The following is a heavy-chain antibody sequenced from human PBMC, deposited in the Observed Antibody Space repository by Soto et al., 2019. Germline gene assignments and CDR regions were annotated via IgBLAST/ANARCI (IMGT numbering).Heavy chain of an antibody. Sequence: SETLSLTCTVSGGSVSSESHYWSWIRQHPGKGLEWIGYIYYSGSTYYNPSLKSRVTISVDTSKNQFSLKLSSVTAADTAVYYCSSLRGGYTPYYFDYWGQGTLVTVSS. CDR3: SSLRGGYTPYYFDY. J-gene: IGHJ4*02. V-gene: IGHV4-31*03. D-gene: IGHD3-16*01. CDR1: GGSVSSESHY. CDR2: IYYSGST.